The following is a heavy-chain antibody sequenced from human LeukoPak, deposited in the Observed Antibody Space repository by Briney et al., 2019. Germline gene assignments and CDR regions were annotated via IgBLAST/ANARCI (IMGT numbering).Heavy chain of an antibody. Sequence: PGGSLRLSCAASGFTFSSYEMNWVRLAPGKGLEWVSYISSSGSTIYYADSVKGRFTISRDNAKNSLYLQMNSLRAEDTAVYYCAREVMDYNNWFDPWGQGTLVTVSS. D-gene: IGHD4-11*01. J-gene: IGHJ5*02. CDR2: ISSSGSTI. V-gene: IGHV3-48*03. CDR3: AREVMDYNNWFDP. CDR1: GFTFSSYE.